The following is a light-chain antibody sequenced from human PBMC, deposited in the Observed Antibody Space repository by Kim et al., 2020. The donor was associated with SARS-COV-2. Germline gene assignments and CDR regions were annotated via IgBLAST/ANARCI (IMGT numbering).Light chain of an antibody. V-gene: IGLV3-1*01. CDR2: QDS. Sequence: PGHTPRLPGSGDKLWDKYSCWYQQNPGQPPVLFTYQDSTRPSGTPERFSAANSGNTATLTISGTRAMNEPDYYCQAWDSSTAVFGGGTQLTVL. CDR3: QAWDSSTAV. CDR1: KLWDKY. J-gene: IGLJ3*02.